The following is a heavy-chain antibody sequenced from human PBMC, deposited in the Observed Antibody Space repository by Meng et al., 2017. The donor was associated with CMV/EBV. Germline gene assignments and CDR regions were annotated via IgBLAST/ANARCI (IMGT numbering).Heavy chain of an antibody. CDR1: GFTFSSYD. V-gene: IGHV3-13*03. D-gene: IGHD2-2*01. Sequence: SLNISCAACGFTFSSYDMYWLRPATGKRLEWVSAIGTAGDTYYPDSVKGQFTISRENAKNSSYLQMNSLRAEDTAVYYCARKAGYYQLLDWDYWGQGTLVTVSS. J-gene: IGHJ4*02. CDR2: IGTAGDT. CDR3: ARKAGYYQLLDWDY.